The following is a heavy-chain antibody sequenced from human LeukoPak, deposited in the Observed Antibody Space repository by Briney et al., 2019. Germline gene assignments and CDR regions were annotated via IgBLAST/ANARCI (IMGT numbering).Heavy chain of an antibody. CDR2: INHSGST. CDR1: GGSFSGYY. V-gene: IGHV4-34*01. CDR3: ARRARSGYSYGPMFDP. Sequence: SETLSLTCAVYGGSFSGYYWSWIRQPPGKGLEWIGEINHSGSTNYNPSLKSRVTISVDTSKNQFSLKLSSVTAADTAVYYCARRARSGYSYGPMFDPWGQGTLVTVSS. D-gene: IGHD5-18*01. J-gene: IGHJ5*02.